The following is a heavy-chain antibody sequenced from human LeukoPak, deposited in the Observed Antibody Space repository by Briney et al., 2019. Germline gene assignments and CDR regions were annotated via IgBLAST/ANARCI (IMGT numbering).Heavy chain of an antibody. Sequence: GASVKVSCKASGYTFTSRYIHWVRQAPGQGLEWVGIINPSGGSTSHAQKFQGRVTMTRDTSTSTVYMELSSLRSEDTAVYYCARGHYYDSSGYYYRRLNFDYWGQGTLLTVSS. V-gene: IGHV1-46*01. J-gene: IGHJ4*02. D-gene: IGHD3-22*01. CDR2: INPSGGST. CDR1: GYTFTSRY. CDR3: ARGHYYDSSGYYYRRLNFDY.